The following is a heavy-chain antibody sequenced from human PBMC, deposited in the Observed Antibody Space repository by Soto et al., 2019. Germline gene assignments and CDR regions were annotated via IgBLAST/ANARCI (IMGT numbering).Heavy chain of an antibody. CDR1: GGTFSSYA. CDR3: ARVYYDSSGYANPPYYYYGMDV. Sequence: QVQLVQSGAEVKKPGSSVKVSCKASGGTFSSYAISWVRQAPGQGLEWMGGIIPIFGTANYAQKFQGRVTITADESTSTAYMELSSLRSEDTAVYYCARVYYDSSGYANPPYYYYGMDVWDQGTTVTVSS. J-gene: IGHJ6*02. CDR2: IIPIFGTA. V-gene: IGHV1-69*12. D-gene: IGHD3-22*01.